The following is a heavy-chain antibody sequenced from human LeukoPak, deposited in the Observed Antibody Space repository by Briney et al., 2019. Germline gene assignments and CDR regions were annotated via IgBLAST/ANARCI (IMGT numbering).Heavy chain of an antibody. D-gene: IGHD3-10*01. J-gene: IGHJ6*03. CDR3: AREGPMVRGLMDV. V-gene: IGHV6-1*01. CDR1: GDSVSSNSAA. CDR2: TYYRSKWYN. Sequence: SQTLSLTCAISGDSVSSNSAAWNWIRQSPSRGLEGRGRTYYRSKWYNDYAVSVKSRITINPDTSKNQFSLKLSSVTAADTAVYYCAREGPMVRGLMDVWGKGTTVIVSS.